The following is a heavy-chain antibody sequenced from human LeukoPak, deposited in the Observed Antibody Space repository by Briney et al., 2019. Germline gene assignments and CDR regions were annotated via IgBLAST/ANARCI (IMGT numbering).Heavy chain of an antibody. J-gene: IGHJ6*03. CDR1: GFTFSSYW. CDR3: AKGGLGYCSSTSCPGVNYYYYMDV. CDR2: TNKDGSEK. Sequence: PGGSLRLSCAASGFTFSSYWSWVRQAPGKGLEGVANTNKDGSEKYYVDSVKGRFTISRDNAKNTLYLQMNSLRAEDTAVYYCAKGGLGYCSSTSCPGVNYYYYMDVWGKGTTVTVSS. D-gene: IGHD2-2*01. V-gene: IGHV3-7*03.